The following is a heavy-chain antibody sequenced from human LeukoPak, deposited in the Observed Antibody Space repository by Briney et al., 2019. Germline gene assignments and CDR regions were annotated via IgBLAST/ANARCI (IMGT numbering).Heavy chain of an antibody. CDR3: ARSGSVNRGTFDI. Sequence: GESLKISCKGSGCIFTNYWIGWVRQMPGKGLEWMGVIYPGDSDTRYSPSFQGQVTISADKSISTAYLQCSSLKASDTAMYYCARSGSVNRGTFDIWGQGTMVTVSS. D-gene: IGHD3-10*01. CDR2: IYPGDSDT. V-gene: IGHV5-51*01. CDR1: GCIFTNYW. J-gene: IGHJ3*02.